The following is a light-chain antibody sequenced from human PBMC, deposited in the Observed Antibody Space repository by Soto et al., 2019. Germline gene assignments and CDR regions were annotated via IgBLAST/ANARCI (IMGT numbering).Light chain of an antibody. CDR2: SND. Sequence: QSVLTQPPSASGTPGQRVTISCSGSSSNIGSNTVNWYQQLPGTAPKLLIYSNDQRPSGVPDRLSGSKSGTSASLAISGLQSEDEADYYCAAWDDSLFVVFGGGTKVTVL. J-gene: IGLJ2*01. CDR3: AAWDDSLFVV. CDR1: SSNIGSNT. V-gene: IGLV1-44*01.